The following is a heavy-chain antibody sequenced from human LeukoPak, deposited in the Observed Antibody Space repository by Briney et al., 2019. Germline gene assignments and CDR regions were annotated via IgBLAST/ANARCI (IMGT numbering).Heavy chain of an antibody. CDR1: GLTFSSYG. CDR2: IWYDGSNK. D-gene: IGHD6-19*01. J-gene: IGHJ4*02. Sequence: GGSLRLSCAASGLTFSSYGMHWVRQAPGKGLEWVAVIWYDGSNKYYADSVKGRFTISRDNSKNTLCLQMNSLRAEDTAVYYCASTSGWYEPIDYWGQRTLVTVSS. CDR3: ASTSGWYEPIDY. V-gene: IGHV3-33*01.